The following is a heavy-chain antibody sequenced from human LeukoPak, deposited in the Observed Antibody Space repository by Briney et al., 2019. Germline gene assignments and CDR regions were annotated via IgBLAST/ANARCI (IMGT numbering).Heavy chain of an antibody. V-gene: IGHV3-30-3*02. CDR2: ISYDGSNK. J-gene: IGHJ6*02. CDR1: GFTFSSYA. D-gene: IGHD6-13*01. CDR3: AKREAPGDYYYYYGMDV. Sequence: GGSLRLSCAASGFTFSSYAMHWVRQAPGKGLEWVAVISYDGSNKYYADSVKGRFTISRDNSKNTLYLQMNSLTAEDTAVYYCAKREAPGDYYYYYGMDVWGQGTTVTASS.